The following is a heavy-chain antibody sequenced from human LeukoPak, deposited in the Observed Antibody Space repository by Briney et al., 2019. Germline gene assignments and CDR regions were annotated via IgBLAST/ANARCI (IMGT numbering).Heavy chain of an antibody. J-gene: IGHJ6*04. V-gene: IGHV1-69*06. CDR3: ATKRGYCSSTSCYGDYYYYGMDV. Sequence: RASVKVSCKSSGGTFSSYAISWVRQAPGQGPEWMGGIIPIFGAANYAQKFQGRVTITADKSTSTAYMELSSLRSEDTAVYYCATKRGYCSSTSCYGDYYYYGMDVWGKGTTVTVSS. D-gene: IGHD2-2*01. CDR2: IIPIFGAA. CDR1: GGTFSSYA.